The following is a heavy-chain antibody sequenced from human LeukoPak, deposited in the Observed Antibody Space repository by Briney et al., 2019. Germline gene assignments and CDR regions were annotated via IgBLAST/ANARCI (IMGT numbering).Heavy chain of an antibody. CDR3: ARGASVAGY. D-gene: IGHD6-19*01. Sequence: PGGSLRLSCAASGFTFSTYAMHWVRQAPGKGLEWVANIKQDGSEKYYVDSVKGRFTISRDNAKNSLYLQMNSLRAEDTAVYYCARGASVAGYWGQGTLVTVSS. J-gene: IGHJ4*02. V-gene: IGHV3-7*04. CDR1: GFTFSTYA. CDR2: IKQDGSEK.